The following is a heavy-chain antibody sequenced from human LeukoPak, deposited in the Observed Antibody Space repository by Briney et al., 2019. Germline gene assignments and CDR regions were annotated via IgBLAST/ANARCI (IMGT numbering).Heavy chain of an antibody. CDR1: GGSISSSSYY. D-gene: IGHD3-10*01. CDR2: IYYSGST. Sequence: SETLSLTCTVSGGSISSSSYYWGWIRQPPGKGLEWIGSIYYSGSTYDNPSLKSRVTISVDTSKNQFSLKLSSVTAADTAVYYCARQSFHPNYYGSGSYLDYWGQGTLVTVSS. CDR3: ARQSFHPNYYGSGSYLDY. V-gene: IGHV4-39*01. J-gene: IGHJ4*02.